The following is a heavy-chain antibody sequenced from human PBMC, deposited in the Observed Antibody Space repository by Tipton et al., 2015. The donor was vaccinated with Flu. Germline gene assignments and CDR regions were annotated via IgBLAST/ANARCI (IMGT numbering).Heavy chain of an antibody. CDR3: VKDDGGRGYYDGRVGPPGLYYFDY. CDR1: GFIFRNYA. J-gene: IGHJ4*02. V-gene: IGHV3-23*01. CDR2: ISGSGGTT. Sequence: GSLRLSCAASGFIFRNYAMTWVRQAPGKGLEWVSAISGSGGTTYYADSVKGRFTISRDNSKNTLYLQMNSLGTEDTAVYYCVKDDGGRGYYDGRVGPPGLYYFDYWGQGTLVTVSS. D-gene: IGHD3-22*01.